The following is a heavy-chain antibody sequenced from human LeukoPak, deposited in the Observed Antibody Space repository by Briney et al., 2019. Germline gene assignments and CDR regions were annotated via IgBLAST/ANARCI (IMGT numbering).Heavy chain of an antibody. CDR3: ARALTYYYDSSGYDAWDDY. J-gene: IGHJ4*02. CDR1: GYTFTRND. D-gene: IGHD3-22*01. CDR2: MNPNSGNS. Sequence: ASVKVSCKTSGYTFTRNDINWVRQATGQGLEWMGWMNPNSGNSGYAQKFQGRVTMTRNTSISTAYMELSSLRSEDTAVYYCARALTYYYDSSGYDAWDDYWGQGTLVTVSS. V-gene: IGHV1-8*01.